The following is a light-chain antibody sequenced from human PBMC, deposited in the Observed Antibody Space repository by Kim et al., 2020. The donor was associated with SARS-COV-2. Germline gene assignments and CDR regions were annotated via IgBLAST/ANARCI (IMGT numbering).Light chain of an antibody. CDR3: QQYSTYPWT. Sequence: AAVGNRVPIPCRASQSISSWLAWYQQKPGKAPKLLIYKASSLESGVPSRFSGSGSGTEFTLTISSLQPDDFATYYCQQYSTYPWTFGQGTKVDIK. V-gene: IGKV1-5*03. CDR1: QSISSW. CDR2: KAS. J-gene: IGKJ1*01.